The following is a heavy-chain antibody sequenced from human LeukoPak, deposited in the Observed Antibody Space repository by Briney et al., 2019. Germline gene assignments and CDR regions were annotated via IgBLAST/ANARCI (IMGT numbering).Heavy chain of an antibody. J-gene: IGHJ3*02. CDR2: ISYSGST. V-gene: IGHV4-59*01. D-gene: IGHD3-22*01. CDR1: GGSISSYY. CDR3: TRDSYHYDSSGSYATFDI. Sequence: SETLSLTCNVSGGSISSYYWSWIRQPPGKGLEWIGYISYSGSTKYNPSLKSRVTISVDTSKNQFSLKLSSVTAADTAVYYCTRDSYHYDSSGSYATFDIWGQGTRVTVSS.